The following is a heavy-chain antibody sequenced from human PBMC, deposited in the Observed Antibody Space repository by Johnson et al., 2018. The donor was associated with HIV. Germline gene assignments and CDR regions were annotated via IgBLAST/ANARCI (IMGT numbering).Heavy chain of an antibody. CDR2: INWTGGST. CDR1: GFTFDDYG. D-gene: IGHD2-21*02. Sequence: VQLVESGGGVVRPGGSLRLSCAASGFTFDDYGMSWVRQAPGKGLEWVSGINWTGGSTGYADSVKGRSTISRDNAKNSLYVQMNSLRAEDTALYYCARGGAYCGGDCYHAFDIWGQGTMVTVSS. CDR3: ARGGAYCGGDCYHAFDI. V-gene: IGHV3-20*04. J-gene: IGHJ3*02.